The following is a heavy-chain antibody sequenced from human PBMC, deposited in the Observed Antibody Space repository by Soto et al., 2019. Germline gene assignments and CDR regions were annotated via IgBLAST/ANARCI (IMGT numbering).Heavy chain of an antibody. V-gene: IGHV1-2*04. D-gene: IGHD6-19*01. J-gene: IGHJ4*02. CDR3: ATSRVSIAVAGETEYYFDY. CDR1: GYTFTGYY. Sequence: ASVKVSCKASGYTFTGYYMHWVRQAPGQGLEWMGWINPNSGGTNYAQKFQGWVTMTRDTSISTAYMELSRLRSDDTAVYYCATSRVSIAVAGETEYYFDYWGQGTLVTVSP. CDR2: INPNSGGT.